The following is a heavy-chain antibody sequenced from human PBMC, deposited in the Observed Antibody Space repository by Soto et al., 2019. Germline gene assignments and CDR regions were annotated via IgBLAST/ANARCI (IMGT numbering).Heavy chain of an antibody. CDR2: LYYSGST. J-gene: IGHJ5*02. CDR3: ASTLLYYDPVVWFDP. Sequence: QLQLQESGPGLVKPSETLSLTCTVSGGSISSSSYYWGWILQPPGKGLEWIGSLYYSGSTYYNPSLKSRVTIAVDTSKNQFSLKMTSVTAADTAVYYCASTLLYYDPVVWFDPWGQGTLVTVSS. D-gene: IGHD3-22*01. V-gene: IGHV4-39*01. CDR1: GGSISSSSYY.